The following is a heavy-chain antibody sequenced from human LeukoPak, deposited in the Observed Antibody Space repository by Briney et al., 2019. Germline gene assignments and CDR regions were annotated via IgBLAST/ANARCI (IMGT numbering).Heavy chain of an antibody. CDR1: GFTFSSYG. Sequence: GGSLRLSCVASGFTFSSYGMHWVRQAPGKGLEWVAFIRYDGSNKYYADSVKGRFTISRDNSKNTLYLQMNSLRAEDTAVYYCAKDPSSYYENYYMDVWGKGTTVTISS. V-gene: IGHV3-30*02. CDR2: IRYDGSNK. J-gene: IGHJ6*03. CDR3: AKDPSSYYENYYMDV.